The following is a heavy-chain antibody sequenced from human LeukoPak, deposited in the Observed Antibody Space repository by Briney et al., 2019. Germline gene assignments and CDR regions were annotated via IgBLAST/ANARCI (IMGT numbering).Heavy chain of an antibody. J-gene: IGHJ4*02. CDR2: INHSGST. D-gene: IGHD6-13*01. V-gene: IGHV4-34*01. CDR1: GGSFSGYY. CDR3: ARSIKEIIAAAGISRGRSGVRYFDY. Sequence: PSETLSLTCAVYGGSFSGYYWSWIRQPPGKGLEWIGEINHSGSTNYNPSLKSRVTISVDTSKNQFSLKLSSVTAAVTAVYYCARSIKEIIAAAGISRGRSGVRYFDYWGQGTLVTVSS.